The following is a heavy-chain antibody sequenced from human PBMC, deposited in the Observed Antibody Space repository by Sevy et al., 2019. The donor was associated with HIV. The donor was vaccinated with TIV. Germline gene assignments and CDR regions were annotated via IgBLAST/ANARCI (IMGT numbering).Heavy chain of an antibody. CDR2: IYAGGNT. CDR3: ARETVSGYNL. J-gene: IGHJ4*01. CDR1: GFSVGSNY. Sequence: GGSLRLSCVASGFSVGSNYIIWVRQAPGKGLEWVSAIYAGGNTYYADSVKVRFTISRDNSKNTVYLQMNSLRAEDTAVYYCARETVSGYNLWGQGTLVTVSS. V-gene: IGHV3-53*01. D-gene: IGHD5-12*01.